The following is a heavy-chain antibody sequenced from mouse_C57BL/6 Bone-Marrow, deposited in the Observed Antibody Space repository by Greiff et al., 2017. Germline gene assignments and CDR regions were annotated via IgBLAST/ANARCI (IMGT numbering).Heavy chain of an antibody. J-gene: IGHJ4*01. Sequence: VQLHQPGAELVTPGASVRMSCEASGYTFTSYWITWVKQRPGQGLEWIGDIYPGSGSTNYNEKFKSKATLTVDTSSSTAYMQLSSLTSEDSAVYYCARRERGPQYSMDYRGQATSVTAPS. D-gene: IGHD4-1*01. CDR3: ARRERGPQYSMDY. CDR1: GYTFTSYW. CDR2: IYPGSGST. V-gene: IGHV1-55*01.